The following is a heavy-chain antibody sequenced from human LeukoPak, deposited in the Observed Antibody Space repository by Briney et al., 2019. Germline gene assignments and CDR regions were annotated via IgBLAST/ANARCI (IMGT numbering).Heavy chain of an antibody. D-gene: IGHD3-3*01. J-gene: IGHJ4*02. CDR3: ARGGYDFWSGYGPVDY. V-gene: IGHV4-61*02. Sequence: SETLSLTCTVSGGSISSGSYYWSWIRQPAGKGLEWIGRIYTSGSTNYNPSLKSRVTISVDTSKNQFSLKLSSVTAADTAVYHCARGGYDFWSGYGPVDYWGQGTLVTVSS. CDR2: IYTSGST. CDR1: GGSISSGSYY.